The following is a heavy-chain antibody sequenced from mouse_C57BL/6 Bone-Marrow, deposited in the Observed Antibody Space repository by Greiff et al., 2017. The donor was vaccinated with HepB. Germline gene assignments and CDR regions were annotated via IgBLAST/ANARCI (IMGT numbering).Heavy chain of an antibody. J-gene: IGHJ1*03. Sequence: EVQLVESGGGLVQPGGSLKLSCAASGFTFSDYGMAWVRQAPRKGPEWVAFISNLAYSIYYADTVTGRFTISRENAKNTLYLEMSSLRSEDTAMYYCARYGSSHWYFDVWGTGTTVTVSS. CDR1: GFTFSDYG. D-gene: IGHD1-1*01. CDR3: ARYGSSHWYFDV. CDR2: ISNLAYSI. V-gene: IGHV5-15*01.